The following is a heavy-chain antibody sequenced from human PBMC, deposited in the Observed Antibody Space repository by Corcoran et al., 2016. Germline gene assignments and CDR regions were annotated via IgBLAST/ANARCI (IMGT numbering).Heavy chain of an antibody. Sequence: EVQLVESGGGLVQPGGSLRLSCAASGFTFSSYSMNWVRQAPGKGLEWVSYISSSSSTIYYADSVKGRFTISRDNAKNSLYLQMNSLRAEDTAVYYCARDEEGVATISFDYWGQGTLVTVSS. CDR2: ISSSSSTI. D-gene: IGHD5-12*01. CDR1: GFTFSSYS. CDR3: ARDEEGVATISFDY. V-gene: IGHV3-48*04. J-gene: IGHJ4*02.